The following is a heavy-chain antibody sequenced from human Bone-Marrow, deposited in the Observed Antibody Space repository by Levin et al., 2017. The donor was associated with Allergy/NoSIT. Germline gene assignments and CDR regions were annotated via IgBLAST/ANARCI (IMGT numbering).Heavy chain of an antibody. J-gene: IGHJ6*03. CDR2: LNPYSGAT. D-gene: IGHD1-7*01. CDR1: GYTFTGYY. Sequence: ASVKVSCKASGYTFTGYYLHWVRQAPGQGLEWMGRLNPYSGATAYAQNFQGRVTLTRDTSIDTAYMELSRLTSDDTGLYFCARGVTGTTWDFHYHMDVWGKGTTVTVSS. CDR3: ARGVTGTTWDFHYHMDV. V-gene: IGHV1-2*05.